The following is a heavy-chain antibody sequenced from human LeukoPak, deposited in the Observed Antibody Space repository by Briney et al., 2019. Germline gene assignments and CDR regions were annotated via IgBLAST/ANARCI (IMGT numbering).Heavy chain of an antibody. Sequence: APVKVSYKASGYPFTRLSMHWVRQAPGLRLEWMGWINPNSGSTNYAENVQGRVTMTRDTSISTVYMELSRLRSDDTAVYYCARGDENSYGKYGYWGQGTLVTVSS. D-gene: IGHD5-18*01. CDR2: INPNSGST. V-gene: IGHV1-2*02. CDR3: ARGDENSYGKYGY. J-gene: IGHJ4*02. CDR1: GYPFTRLS.